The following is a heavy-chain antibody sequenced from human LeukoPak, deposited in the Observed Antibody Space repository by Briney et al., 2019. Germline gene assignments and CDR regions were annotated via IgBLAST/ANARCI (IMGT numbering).Heavy chain of an antibody. CDR1: GGTFSSYA. J-gene: IGHJ4*02. CDR2: INPNSGGT. V-gene: IGHV1-2*02. CDR3: AREPSSWPFDY. D-gene: IGHD6-13*01. Sequence: ASVKVSCKASGGTFSSYAISWVRQAPGQGLEWMGWINPNSGGTNYAQKFQGRVTMTRDTSISTAYMELSRLRSDDTAVYYCAREPSSWPFDYWGQGTLVTVSS.